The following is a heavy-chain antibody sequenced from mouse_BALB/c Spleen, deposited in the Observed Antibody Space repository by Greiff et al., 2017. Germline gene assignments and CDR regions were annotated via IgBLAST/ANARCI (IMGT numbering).Heavy chain of an antibody. J-gene: IGHJ2*01. CDR3: ARNYYGSSSYFDY. CDR1: GFTFSSFG. D-gene: IGHD1-1*01. CDR2: ISSGSSTI. V-gene: IGHV5-17*02. Sequence: EVKLVESGGGLVQPGGSRKLSCAASGFTFSSFGMHWVRQAPEKGLEWVAYISSGSSTIYYADTVKGRFTISRDNPKNTLFLQMTSLRSEDTAMYYCARNYYGSSSYFDYWGQGTTLTVSS.